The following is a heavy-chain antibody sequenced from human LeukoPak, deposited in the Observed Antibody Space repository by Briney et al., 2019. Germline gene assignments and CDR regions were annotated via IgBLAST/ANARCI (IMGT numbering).Heavy chain of an antibody. V-gene: IGHV1-18*01. Sequence: ASVKVSCKASGYTFTSYGISWVRQAPGQGLEWMGWISAYNGNTNYAQKLQGRVTMTTDTSTSTAYMELRSLRSDDTAVYCCASQRQYCSGGSCYYYYYYMDVWGKGTTVTVSS. CDR1: GYTFTSYG. D-gene: IGHD2-15*01. J-gene: IGHJ6*03. CDR3: ASQRQYCSGGSCYYYYYYMDV. CDR2: ISAYNGNT.